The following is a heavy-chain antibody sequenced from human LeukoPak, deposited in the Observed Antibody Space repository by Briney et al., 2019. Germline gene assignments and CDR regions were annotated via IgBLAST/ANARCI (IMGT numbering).Heavy chain of an antibody. CDR2: INPNSGGT. CDR3: AREALYCSSISCYTSAFDI. CDR1: GYTFTGYY. D-gene: IGHD2-2*02. J-gene: IGHJ3*02. Sequence: GASVKVSCKASGYTFTGYYMHWVRQAPGQGLEWMGWINPNSGGTNYAQKFQGRVTMTRDTSISTAYMELSRLRSDDTAVYYCAREALYCSSISCYTSAFDIWGQGTMVTVSS. V-gene: IGHV1-2*02.